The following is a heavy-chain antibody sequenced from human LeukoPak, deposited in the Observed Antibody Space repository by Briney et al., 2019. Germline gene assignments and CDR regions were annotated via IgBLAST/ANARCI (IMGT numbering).Heavy chain of an antibody. J-gene: IGHJ4*02. CDR2: VKPSGGT. V-gene: IGHV4-61*02. CDR1: GDSITTDNFF. Sequence: PSETLSLTCTVPGDSITTDNFFWTWIRQPAGTGLEWIGRVKPSGGTDYNPSLTSRVIISVDTSRTQYSLRLSSVTAADTALYYCARYRSGYLDHWGQGTLVTVSS. CDR3: ARYRSGYLDH. D-gene: IGHD1-1*01.